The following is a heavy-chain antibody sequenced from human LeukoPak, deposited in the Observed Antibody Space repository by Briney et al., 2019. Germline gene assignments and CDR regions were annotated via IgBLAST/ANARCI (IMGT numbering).Heavy chain of an antibody. CDR1: GFTFSRYW. J-gene: IGHJ4*02. Sequence: PGGSLRLSCAASGFTFSRYWMTWVRQAPGKGLEWVANIKEDGSKEYCVDSVKGRFTISRDNAKNSLYLQMNSLRPEDTAVYFCARGEAFCDYWGQGALVTVSS. CDR3: ARGEAFCDY. V-gene: IGHV3-7*05. CDR2: IKEDGSKE.